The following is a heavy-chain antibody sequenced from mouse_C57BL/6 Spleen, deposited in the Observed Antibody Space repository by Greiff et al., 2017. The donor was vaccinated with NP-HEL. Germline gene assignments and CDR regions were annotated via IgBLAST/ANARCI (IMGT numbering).Heavy chain of an antibody. J-gene: IGHJ2*01. CDR3: ARWGYDGYSDY. V-gene: IGHV1-52*01. CDR1: GYTFTSYW. CDR2: IDPSDSET. Sequence: QVQLRQPGAELVRPGSSVKLSCKASGYTFTSYWMHWVKQRPIQGLEWIGNIDPSDSETHYNQKFKDKATLTVDKSSSTAYMQLSSLTSEDSAVYYCARWGYDGYSDYWGQGTTLTVSS. D-gene: IGHD2-3*01.